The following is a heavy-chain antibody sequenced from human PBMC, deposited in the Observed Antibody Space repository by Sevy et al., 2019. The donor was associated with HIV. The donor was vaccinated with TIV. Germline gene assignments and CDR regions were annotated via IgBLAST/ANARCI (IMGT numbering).Heavy chain of an antibody. V-gene: IGHV3-23*01. J-gene: IGHJ3*02. CDR3: AKDRMVQGVTGKDDAFDI. D-gene: IGHD3-10*01. CDR2: ISGSGGST. Sequence: GGSLRLSCAASGFTFRTYAMSWVRQAPGKGLEWVSAISGSGGSTYYAYSVKGRFTISRDNSKNTLYLQMNSLRAEDTAVYYCAKDRMVQGVTGKDDAFDIWGQGTMVTVSS. CDR1: GFTFRTYA.